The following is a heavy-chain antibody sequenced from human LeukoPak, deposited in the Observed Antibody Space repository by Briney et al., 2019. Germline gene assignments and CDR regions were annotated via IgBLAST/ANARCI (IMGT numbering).Heavy chain of an antibody. D-gene: IGHD4-11*01. CDR2: IYYSGST. CDR3: ARGLMTTSYYFDY. J-gene: IGHJ4*02. V-gene: IGHV4-31*03. CDR1: GGSISSGGYY. Sequence: SETLSLTCTVSGGSISSGGYYWSWIRQHPGKGLEWIGYIYYSGSTYYNPSLKSRVTISVDTSKNQFSLKLSSVTAADTAVYYCARGLMTTSYYFDYWGQGTLVTVSS.